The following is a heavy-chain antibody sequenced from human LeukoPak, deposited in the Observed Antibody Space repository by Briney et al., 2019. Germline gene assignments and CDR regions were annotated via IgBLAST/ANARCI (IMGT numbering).Heavy chain of an antibody. CDR2: IYYSGST. CDR1: GGSISSYY. J-gene: IGHJ4*02. Sequence: NPSETLSLTCTVSGGSISSYYWSWIRQPPGKGLEWIGYIYYSGSTNYNPSLKSRVTISVDTSKNQFSLKLSSVTAADTAVYYCARHLSIIAAAEYWGQGTLVTVSS. V-gene: IGHV4-59*08. CDR3: ARHLSIIAAAEY. D-gene: IGHD6-13*01.